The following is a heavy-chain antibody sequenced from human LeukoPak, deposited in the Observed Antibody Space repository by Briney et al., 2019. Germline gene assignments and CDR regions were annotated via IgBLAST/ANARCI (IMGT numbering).Heavy chain of an antibody. J-gene: IGHJ4*02. Sequence: GGSLRLSCAASRFTFSDYYMSWIRQAPGKGLEWVSYISSSGSTIYYADSVKGRFTISRDNSKNTVFLQMNSLRPADAAVYFCARDEDLYGGGFDLWGQGSLVIVSS. CDR1: RFTFSDYY. CDR2: ISSSGSTI. V-gene: IGHV3-11*04. CDR3: ARDEDLYGGGFDL. D-gene: IGHD3-16*01.